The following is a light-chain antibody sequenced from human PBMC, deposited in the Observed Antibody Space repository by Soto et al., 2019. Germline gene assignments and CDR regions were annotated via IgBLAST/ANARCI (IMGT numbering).Light chain of an antibody. J-gene: IGKJ1*01. CDR1: ENVRTF. Sequence: EIGLTQSPGTLSLSPGERATLSCIASENVRTFVDWFQQKPRQSSRLXIYGASSRPTGIPDRFSGSGSGTDFTITISRLEPEDFEVYYCQQYGSSPRTFGQGTKVDNK. CDR2: GAS. CDR3: QQYGSSPRT. V-gene: IGKV3-20*01.